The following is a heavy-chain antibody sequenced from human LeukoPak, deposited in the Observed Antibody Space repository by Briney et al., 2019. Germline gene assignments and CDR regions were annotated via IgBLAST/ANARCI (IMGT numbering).Heavy chain of an antibody. D-gene: IGHD7-27*01. CDR1: GGSIINFF. V-gene: IGHV4-59*08. J-gene: IGHJ4*02. Sequence: SETLSLTCSVSGGSIINFFWTWIRQPPGKGLEWIGYIYSSGSTYYNPSLKSRVTISVDTSKNRFSLKLSTVTAADTAVYYCARRPTGDPTFDYWGQGTLVTVSS. CDR3: ARRPTGDPTFDY. CDR2: IYSSGST.